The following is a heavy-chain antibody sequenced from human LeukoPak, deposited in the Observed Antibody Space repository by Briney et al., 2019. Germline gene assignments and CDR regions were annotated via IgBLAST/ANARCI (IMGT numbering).Heavy chain of an antibody. CDR2: INTYNGNT. CDR3: ARGGHYGFWSAPPDF. J-gene: IGHJ4*02. V-gene: IGHV1-18*01. CDR1: GYTFTSYS. D-gene: IGHD3-3*01. Sequence: ASVKVSCKAPGYTFTSYSISWVRQAPGQGLEWMGWINTYNGNTNYAQNLQGRAIMTTDTSTRTAYMEMRSLTFDDTAVYYCARGGHYGFWSAPPDFWGQGTLVTVSS.